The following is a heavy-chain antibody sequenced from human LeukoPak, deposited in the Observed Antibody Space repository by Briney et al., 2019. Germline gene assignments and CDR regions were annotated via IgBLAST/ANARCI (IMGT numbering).Heavy chain of an antibody. V-gene: IGHV3-9*01. D-gene: IGHD3-10*01. CDR2: ISWNSGSI. CDR3: AKVNYYGSGSYGGYAYYFDY. CDR1: GVTFNDYA. Sequence: GGSLRLSCAASGVTFNDYARRWVRQAPGKGLEWVSGISWNSGSIGYADSVRGGFTISRDNAKNSLYLQMNSLRAEDTALYYCAKVNYYGSGSYGGYAYYFDYWGQGTLVTVSS. J-gene: IGHJ4*02.